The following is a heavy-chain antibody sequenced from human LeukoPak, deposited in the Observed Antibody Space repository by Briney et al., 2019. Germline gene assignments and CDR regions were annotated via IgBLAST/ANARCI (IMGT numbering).Heavy chain of an antibody. CDR2: IYYSGST. CDR1: GGSVRYYY. CDR3: ASGGYSYGDAFDI. J-gene: IGHJ3*02. D-gene: IGHD5-18*01. Sequence: SETLSLTCTVSGGSVRYYYWSWIRQPPGKGLEWIGYIYYSGSTNYNPSLKSRVTISVDTSKNQFSLKLSSVTAADTAVYYCASGGYSYGDAFDIWGQGTMVTVSS. V-gene: IGHV4-59*02.